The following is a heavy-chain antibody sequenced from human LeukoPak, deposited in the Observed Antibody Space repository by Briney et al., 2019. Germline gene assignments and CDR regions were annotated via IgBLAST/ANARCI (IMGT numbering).Heavy chain of an antibody. D-gene: IGHD6-13*01. CDR2: TYNGSST. J-gene: IGHJ4*02. V-gene: IGHV3-66*01. CDR3: AKRMGPSIAATDLDY. Sequence: GGSLRLSCAVSGFSVRTNYMSWVRQAPGQGLEWVSATYNGSSTYYADSVKGRFTISRDNSKNTLYLQMNSLRAEDTAVYYCAKRMGPSIAATDLDYWGQGTLVTVSS. CDR1: GFSVRTNY.